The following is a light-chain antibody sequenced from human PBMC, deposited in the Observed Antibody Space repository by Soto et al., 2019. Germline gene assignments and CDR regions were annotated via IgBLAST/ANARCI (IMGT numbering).Light chain of an antibody. J-gene: IGKJ1*01. CDR2: AES. Sequence: AIPVTQSPSSVSASVGDRVTITCRASQDIGNDLGWYQQKPGEAPRLLIYAESTFQSGVPSRLSGSGSGTEFTLTISSLQPEDSATYYCLQDYNYPWTFGQGTKVEIK. CDR3: LQDYNYPWT. V-gene: IGKV1-6*02. CDR1: QDIGND.